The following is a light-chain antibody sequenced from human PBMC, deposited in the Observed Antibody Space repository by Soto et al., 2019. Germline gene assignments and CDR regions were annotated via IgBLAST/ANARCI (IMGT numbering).Light chain of an antibody. CDR1: QSLNSFY. CDR3: QQYDISPRT. CDR2: GSS. Sequence: EIVLTQSPGTMSLSPGERVTLSCRASQSLNSFYLAWYQQKPGQAPRLLIYGSSNRATGIPDRFSGSGSGTDFTLTISRLDPEDFAVYYCQQYDISPRTFGQGTKVEVK. V-gene: IGKV3-20*01. J-gene: IGKJ1*01.